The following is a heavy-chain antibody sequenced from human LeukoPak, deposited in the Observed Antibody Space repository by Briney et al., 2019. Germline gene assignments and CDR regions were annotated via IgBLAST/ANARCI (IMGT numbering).Heavy chain of an antibody. V-gene: IGHV4-59*01. CDR1: GGSISSYY. D-gene: IGHD5-18*01. CDR3: ARTPSDTAMVDC. CDR2: IYYSGST. J-gene: IGHJ4*02. Sequence: PSETLSLTCTVSGGSISSYYWSWIRQPPGKGLEWIGYIYYSGSTNYNPSLKSRVTISVDTSKNQFSLKLSSVTAADTAVYYCARTPSDTAMVDCWGQGTLVTVSS.